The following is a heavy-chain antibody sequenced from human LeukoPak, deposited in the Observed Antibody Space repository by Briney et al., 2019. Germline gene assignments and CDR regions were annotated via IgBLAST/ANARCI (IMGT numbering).Heavy chain of an antibody. V-gene: IGHV3-23*01. J-gene: IGHJ4*02. D-gene: IGHD7-27*01. CDR1: GFTFSSYA. CDR3: AKGRASWDRYYFDY. CDR2: ISGSGGST. Sequence: GGSLRLSCAASGFTFSSYAMSWVRQAPGKGLEGVSAISGSGGSTYYADSVKGRFTISRDNSKNTLYLQMNSLRAEDTAVYYCAKGRASWDRYYFDYWGQGTLVTVSS.